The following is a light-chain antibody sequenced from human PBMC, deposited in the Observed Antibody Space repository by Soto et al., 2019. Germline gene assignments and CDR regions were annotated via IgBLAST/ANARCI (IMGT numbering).Light chain of an antibody. J-gene: IGLJ2*01. Sequence: QSALTQPPSVSGAAWERVTISCTGSSSDIGAGYRVRWYQQVPGTAPKLLIYDNTNRPSGVSVRFSGSKSGTSASLAISGLQAEDEADYYCQSFDKYLSAVVFGGGTKVTVL. CDR2: DNT. CDR3: QSFDKYLSAVV. CDR1: SSDIGAGYR. V-gene: IGLV1-40*01.